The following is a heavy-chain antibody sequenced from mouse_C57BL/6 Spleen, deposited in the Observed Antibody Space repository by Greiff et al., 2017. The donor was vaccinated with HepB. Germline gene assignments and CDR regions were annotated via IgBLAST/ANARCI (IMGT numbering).Heavy chain of an antibody. V-gene: IGHV1-81*01. D-gene: IGHD3-2*02. J-gene: IGHJ3*01. CDR1: GYTFTSYG. CDR2: IYPRSGNT. Sequence: QVQLKQSGAELARPGASVKLSCKASGYTFTSYGISWVKQRTGQGLEWIGEIYPRSGNTYYNEKFKGKATLTADKSSSTAYMELRSLTSEDSAVYFCARNLDSSGYGAYWGQGTLVTVSA. CDR3: ARNLDSSGYGAY.